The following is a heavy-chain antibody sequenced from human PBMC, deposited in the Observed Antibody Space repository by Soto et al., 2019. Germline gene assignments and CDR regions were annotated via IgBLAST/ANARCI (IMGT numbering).Heavy chain of an antibody. CDR2: ISSRSSFI. Sequence: EVQLVESGGGLVKPGGSLRLSCAASGFTFSTYNMHWVRQAPGKGLEWVSSISSRSSFIYYADSVKGRFTISRDNAKNSRYLQMNSLRAEDTAVYYCARADGSQQLAYWGQGTLVTVSS. CDR3: ARADGSQQLAY. V-gene: IGHV3-21*01. J-gene: IGHJ4*02. CDR1: GFTFSTYN. D-gene: IGHD6-13*01.